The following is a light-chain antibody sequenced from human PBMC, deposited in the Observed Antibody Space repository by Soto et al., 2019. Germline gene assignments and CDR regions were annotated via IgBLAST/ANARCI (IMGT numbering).Light chain of an antibody. J-gene: IGKJ4*01. CDR1: HSFSSSH. CDR3: QRFGTSPFLT. Sequence: EIVLTQSPGTLSLSPGESVTLSCRASHSFSSSHLAWYQQKPGQAPRLLIYGTSTRATSIPERFSGSGSGTDFTLTIDRLEPEDFAVYYCQRFGTSPFLTFGGGSRVELK. CDR2: GTS. V-gene: IGKV3-20*01.